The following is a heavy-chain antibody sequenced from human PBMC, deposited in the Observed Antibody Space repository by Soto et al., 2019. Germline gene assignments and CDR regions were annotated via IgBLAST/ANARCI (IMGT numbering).Heavy chain of an antibody. D-gene: IGHD1-7*01. CDR2: IYSGGST. J-gene: IGHJ4*02. CDR1: GSTVSINY. Sequence: GSLRLSGAASGSTVSINYMSWVLQAPWKGLEWVSVIYSGGSTYYADSVKGRFTISRDNSKNTLYLQMNSLRAEDTAVYYCARENWNSYYFDYWGQGTLVTVSS. CDR3: ARENWNSYYFDY. V-gene: IGHV3-53*01.